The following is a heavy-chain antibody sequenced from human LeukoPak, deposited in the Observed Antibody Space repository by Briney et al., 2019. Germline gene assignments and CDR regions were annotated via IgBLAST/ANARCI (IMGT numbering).Heavy chain of an antibody. CDR3: AREGGFYRPLDY. Sequence: SETLSLTCIVSGGSISSSSYYWGWVRQPPGKGLEWIGEVHLDGRTNYNPSLESRLTMSVDVSENQVSLKLTSVTAADTAVYYCAREGGFYRPLDYSGQGTLVTVSS. D-gene: IGHD3-3*01. V-gene: IGHV4-39*07. CDR2: VHLDGRT. J-gene: IGHJ4*02. CDR1: GGSISSSSYY.